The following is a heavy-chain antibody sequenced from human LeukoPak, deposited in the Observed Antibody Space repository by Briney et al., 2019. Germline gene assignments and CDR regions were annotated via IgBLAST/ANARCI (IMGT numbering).Heavy chain of an antibody. D-gene: IGHD1-14*01. J-gene: IGHJ4*02. Sequence: GGSLRLSRAASGFTFSDYAMNWVRQAPGKGLEWVSTISGSGGSTYYAGSVKGRFTISRDNSKNTLYLQMNSLRAEDTAVYYCAKLHNLNSDYWGQGTLVTVSS. CDR3: AKLHNLNSDY. CDR2: ISGSGGST. V-gene: IGHV3-23*01. CDR1: GFTFSDYA.